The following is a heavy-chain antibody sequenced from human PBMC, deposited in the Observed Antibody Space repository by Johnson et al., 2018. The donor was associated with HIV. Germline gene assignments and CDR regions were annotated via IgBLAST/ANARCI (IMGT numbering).Heavy chain of an antibody. D-gene: IGHD3-9*01. CDR1: GFTFRNFW. J-gene: IGHJ3*02. CDR2: IKQDGSEK. CDR3: ARCTLTGYYSHDTFDI. V-gene: IGHV3-7*01. Sequence: VQLVESGGGLVQPGGSLRLSCAASGFTFRNFWMTWVRQSPGKGLEWVANIKQDGSEKYYVDSVKGRFTISRDNAKTSLYLQMNSLRAEDTAVYYCARCTLTGYYSHDTFDIWVQGTMVTVSS.